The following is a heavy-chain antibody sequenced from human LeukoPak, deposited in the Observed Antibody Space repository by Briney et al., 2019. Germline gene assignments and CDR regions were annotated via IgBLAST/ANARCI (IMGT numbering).Heavy chain of an antibody. CDR2: ISSSSST. V-gene: IGHV3-48*04. Sequence: GGSLRLSCAASGFTFSTYAMNWVRQAPGRGLEWISYISSSSSTIYADSVKGRFTISRDNAKNSLYLQMNSLRDEDTAVYYCARSLGSDYWGQGTLVTVSS. CDR1: GFTFSTYA. D-gene: IGHD2-2*03. J-gene: IGHJ4*02. CDR3: ARSLGSDY.